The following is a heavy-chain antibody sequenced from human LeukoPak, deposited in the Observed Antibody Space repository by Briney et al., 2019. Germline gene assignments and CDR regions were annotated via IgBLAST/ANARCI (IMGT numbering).Heavy chain of an antibody. J-gene: IGHJ5*02. CDR2: IYYSGST. V-gene: IGHV4-31*03. Sequence: SETLSLTCTVSGGSISSSSYYWSWIRQHPGKGLEWIGYIYYSGSTYYNPSLKSRVTISVDTSKNQFSLKLSSVTAADTAVYYCARDYCSGGSCYGWFDPWGQGTLVTVSS. CDR3: ARDYCSGGSCYGWFDP. D-gene: IGHD2-15*01. CDR1: GGSISSSSYY.